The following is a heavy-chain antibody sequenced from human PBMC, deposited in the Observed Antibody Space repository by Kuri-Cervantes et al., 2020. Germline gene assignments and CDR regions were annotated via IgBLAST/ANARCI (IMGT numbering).Heavy chain of an antibody. V-gene: IGHV4-61*01. Sequence: SETRSLTCTVSGGSVSSGSYYWSWIRQPPGKGLEWIGYIYYSGSTNYNPSLKSRVTISVDTSKNQFSLKLSSVTAADTAVYYCAREASNYYDSSGRDFDLWGRGTLVTVSS. CDR3: AREASNYYDSSGRDFDL. D-gene: IGHD3-22*01. J-gene: IGHJ2*01. CDR1: GGSVSSGSYY. CDR2: IYYSGST.